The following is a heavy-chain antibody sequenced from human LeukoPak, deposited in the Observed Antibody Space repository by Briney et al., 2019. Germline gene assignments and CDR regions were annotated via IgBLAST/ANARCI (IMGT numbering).Heavy chain of an antibody. J-gene: IGHJ4*02. CDR2: IYTSGST. CDR3: TRGGELMNF. CDR1: GASVNSGNYY. Sequence: SQTLSLTCTVSGASVNSGNYYWTWIRQPAGKRLEWIGRIYTSGSTNYNPSLKSRVTMSIDASKNQFSLRLSSVTAADTAVYYCTRGGELMNFWGQGTLVTVSS. V-gene: IGHV4-61*02. D-gene: IGHD1-26*01.